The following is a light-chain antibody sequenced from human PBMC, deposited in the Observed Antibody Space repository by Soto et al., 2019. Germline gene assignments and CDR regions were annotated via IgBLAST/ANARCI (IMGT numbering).Light chain of an antibody. CDR1: QGISSY. J-gene: IGKJ4*01. CDR3: QQLNSYPLT. V-gene: IGKV1-9*01. CDR2: AAS. Sequence: IQLTQSPSFLSASVGDRVTITFRASQGISSYLAWYQQKPGKAPKLLIYAASTLQSGVPSRFSGSGSGTEFTLTISSLQPEDFATYYCQQLNSYPLTFGGGTKVDI.